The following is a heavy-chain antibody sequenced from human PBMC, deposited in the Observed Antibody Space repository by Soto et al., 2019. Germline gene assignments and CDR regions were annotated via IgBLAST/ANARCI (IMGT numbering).Heavy chain of an antibody. CDR2: IYYSGST. V-gene: IGHV4-31*03. J-gene: IGHJ4*02. CDR1: GGSISSGGYY. CDR3: ASGIAAAGKRDY. D-gene: IGHD6-13*01. Sequence: PSETLSLTCTVSGGSISSGGYYWSWIRQHPGKGLEWIGYIYYSGSTYYNPSLKSRVTISVDTSKNQFSLKLSSVTAADTAVYYCASGIAAAGKRDYWGQGTLVTVSS.